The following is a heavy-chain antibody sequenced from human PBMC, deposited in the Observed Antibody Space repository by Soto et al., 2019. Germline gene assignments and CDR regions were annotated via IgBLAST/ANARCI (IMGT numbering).Heavy chain of an antibody. V-gene: IGHV1-2*02. CDR3: ARAYFGWSSNYYGMDV. J-gene: IGHJ6*02. CDR1: GYTFTAYY. D-gene: IGHD3-9*01. Sequence: QVQLVQSGAEVKKPGASVKVSCKASGYTFTAYYMHWVRQAPGQGLEWMGWINPNSGGTNYAQKFQGRVTMTRDTSISTAYIELSRLRSDDTAVYYCARAYFGWSSNYYGMDVWGQGTTVTVSS. CDR2: INPNSGGT.